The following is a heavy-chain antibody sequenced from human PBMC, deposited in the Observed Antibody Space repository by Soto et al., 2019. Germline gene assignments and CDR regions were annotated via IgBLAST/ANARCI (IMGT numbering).Heavy chain of an antibody. Sequence: VAVISYDGSSGYYADSVKGRFTGSRDNSKNTLYLQMNSLRAEDTAVCYCARDQNIDYPYNWFDPWGQGTLVTVSS. D-gene: IGHD4-17*01. CDR3: ARDQNIDYPYNWFDP. J-gene: IGHJ5*02. CDR2: ISYDGSSG. V-gene: IGHV3-30-3*01.